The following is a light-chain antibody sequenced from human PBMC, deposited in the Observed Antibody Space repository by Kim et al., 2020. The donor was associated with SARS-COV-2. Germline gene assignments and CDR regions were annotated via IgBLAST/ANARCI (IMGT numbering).Light chain of an antibody. J-gene: IGKJ2*01. Sequence: LSPGERASLSCRASQSVTSNYLAWYQQRPGQAPRLLIYGASSRATGIPDRFGGSGSGTDFTLTISRLEPEDFAMYYCQQYGSSPYTFGQGTKLEI. V-gene: IGKV3-20*01. CDR1: QSVTSNY. CDR3: QQYGSSPYT. CDR2: GAS.